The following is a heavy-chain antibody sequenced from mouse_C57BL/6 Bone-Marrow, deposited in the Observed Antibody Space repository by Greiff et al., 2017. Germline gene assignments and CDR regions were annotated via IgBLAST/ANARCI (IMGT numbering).Heavy chain of an antibody. Sequence: QVQLQQSGAELARPGASVKLSCKASGYTFTSYGISWVKQRPGQGLEWIGEIYPRSGNTYYNEKFKGKATLTADKSSSTAYMELRSLTSEDSAVYFCARGGWLQRESWYFDVWGTGTTVTVSA. CDR3: ARGGWLQRESWYFDV. CDR2: IYPRSGNT. V-gene: IGHV1-81*01. J-gene: IGHJ1*03. CDR1: GYTFTSYG. D-gene: IGHD2-3*01.